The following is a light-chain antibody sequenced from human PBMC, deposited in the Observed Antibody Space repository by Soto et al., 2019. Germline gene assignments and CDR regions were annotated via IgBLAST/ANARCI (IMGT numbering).Light chain of an antibody. CDR2: GAS. CDR1: QGVSNTY. Sequence: EIVLTQSPGTLSLSPGGRATLSCRASQGVSNTYLAWYQQKPGQAPRLLIYGASFRATGIPDRFSGSGSGTDFTLTITRLEPEDFAVYYCQQFGGSSRTFGQGTKVDIK. CDR3: QQFGGSSRT. V-gene: IGKV3-20*01. J-gene: IGKJ1*01.